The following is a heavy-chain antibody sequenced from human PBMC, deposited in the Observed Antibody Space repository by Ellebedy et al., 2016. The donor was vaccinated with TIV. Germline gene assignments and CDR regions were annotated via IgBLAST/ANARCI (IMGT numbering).Heavy chain of an antibody. CDR3: ASYYYDSSGYYPIDY. Sequence: GESLKISCAASGFTFSSYSMNWVRQAPGKGLEWVSYISSSGSTIYYADSVKGRFTISRDNAKNSLYLQMNSLRAEDTAVYYCASYYYDSSGYYPIDYWGQGTLVTVSS. CDR2: ISSSGSTI. V-gene: IGHV3-48*04. J-gene: IGHJ4*02. D-gene: IGHD3-22*01. CDR1: GFTFSSYS.